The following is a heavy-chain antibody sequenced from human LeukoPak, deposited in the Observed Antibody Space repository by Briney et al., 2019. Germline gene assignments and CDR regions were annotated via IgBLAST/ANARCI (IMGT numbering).Heavy chain of an antibody. CDR3: ARGRVEYDFWSSDP. CDR2: MNPNSGNT. J-gene: IGHJ5*02. V-gene: IGHV1-8*01. CDR1: GYTFTSYD. D-gene: IGHD3-3*01. Sequence: ASVKVSCKASGYTFTSYDINWVRQATGQGLEWMGWMNPNSGNTGYAQKFQGRVTMTRNTSISTAYMEPSSLRSEDTAVYYCARGRVEYDFWSSDPWGQGTLVTVSS.